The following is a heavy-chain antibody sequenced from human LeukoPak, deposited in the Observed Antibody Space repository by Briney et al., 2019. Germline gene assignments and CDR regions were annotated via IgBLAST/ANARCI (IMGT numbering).Heavy chain of an antibody. J-gene: IGHJ4*02. CDR1: GFTFSSYA. CDR2: ISYDGSNK. D-gene: IGHD2-2*01. Sequence: GGSLRLSCAASGFTFSSYAMHWVRQAPGKGLEWVAVISYDGSNKYYADSVKGRFTISRDNSKNTLYLQMNSLRAEDTAVYYCARAFWQQGSSTDVWGQGTLVTVSS. V-gene: IGHV3-30-3*01. CDR3: ARAFWQQGSSTDV.